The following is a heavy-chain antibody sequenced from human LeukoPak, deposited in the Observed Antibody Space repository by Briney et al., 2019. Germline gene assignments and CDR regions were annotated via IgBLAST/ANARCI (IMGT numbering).Heavy chain of an antibody. Sequence: ASVKVSCKASGYTFTSYAMNWVRQAPGQGLEWMGWINTNTGNPTYAQGFTGRFVFSLDTSISTAYLQISCLKAEDTAVYYCARGRYDILTGRPALTEFDPWGQGTLVTVSS. CDR1: GYTFTSYA. D-gene: IGHD3-9*01. V-gene: IGHV7-4-1*02. CDR3: ARGRYDILTGRPALTEFDP. CDR2: INTNTGNP. J-gene: IGHJ5*02.